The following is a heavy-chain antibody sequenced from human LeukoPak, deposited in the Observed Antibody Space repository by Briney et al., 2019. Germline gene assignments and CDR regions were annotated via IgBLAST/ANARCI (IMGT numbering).Heavy chain of an antibody. Sequence: GGSLRLSCAASGSTLDDYAMHWVRQAPGKGLEWVSGISWNSGSIGYADSVKGRFTISRDNAKNSLYLQMNSLRAEDTAVYYCARGGAAMAYYWGQGTLVTVSS. CDR1: GSTLDDYA. V-gene: IGHV3-9*01. CDR2: ISWNSGSI. D-gene: IGHD5-18*01. J-gene: IGHJ4*02. CDR3: ARGGAAMAYY.